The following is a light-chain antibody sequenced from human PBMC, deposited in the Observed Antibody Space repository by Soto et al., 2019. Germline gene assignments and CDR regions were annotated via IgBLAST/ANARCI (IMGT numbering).Light chain of an antibody. V-gene: IGLV2-14*01. CDR3: SSYTTSATGV. CDR2: DVS. Sequence: QAVVTQPASVSGSPGQSITISCTGTRSDVGYYNYVSWYQQHPGKAPKLMIYDVSNRPSGVSNRFSGSKSGNTASLTISGLQAEDEADYYCSSYTTSATGVFGGGTQLTVL. CDR1: RSDVGYYNY. J-gene: IGLJ2*01.